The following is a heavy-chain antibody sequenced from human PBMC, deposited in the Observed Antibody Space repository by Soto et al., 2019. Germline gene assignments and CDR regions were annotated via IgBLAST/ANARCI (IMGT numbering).Heavy chain of an antibody. V-gene: IGHV3-9*01. D-gene: IGHD2-2*01. CDR1: GFSFDEFA. J-gene: IGHJ4*02. CDR2: IEWHRETV. Sequence: GGSLRLSCEASGFSFDEFAMHWVRQTPGKGLEWVAGIEWHRETVAYGDSVKGRFIISRDNAKNSLYLQMNSLGAEDTALYYCAKDLTLFSKVEDTPAFDHWGQGTQVTVSS. CDR3: AKDLTLFSKVEDTPAFDH.